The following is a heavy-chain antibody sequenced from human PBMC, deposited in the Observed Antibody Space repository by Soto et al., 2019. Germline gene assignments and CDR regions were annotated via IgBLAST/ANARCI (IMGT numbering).Heavy chain of an antibody. Sequence: GESLTISCKGSGSNFAGYWIASVRQMPGKGLELMGIIYPSDSDTRYRPSFQAQVTISADKSISSAHVQGGSRRASDTEMYYCARGGGSPRTFDDWGQGTPVTVSS. CDR3: ARGGGSPRTFDD. V-gene: IGHV5-51*01. D-gene: IGHD2-21*02. CDR1: GSNFAGYW. J-gene: IGHJ4*02. CDR2: IYPSDSDT.